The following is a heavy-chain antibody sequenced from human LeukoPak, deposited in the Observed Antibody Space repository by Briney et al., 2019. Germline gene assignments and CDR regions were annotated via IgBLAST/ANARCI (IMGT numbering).Heavy chain of an antibody. J-gene: IGHJ4*02. CDR3: ASWAYSYGPYYFDY. Sequence: SETLSLTCAVYGGSFSGYYWSWIRQPPGKGLEWIGEINHSGSTNYNPSLKSRVTISVDTSKNQFSLKLSSVTAADTAVYYCASWAYSYGPYYFDYWGQGTLVTVSS. V-gene: IGHV4-34*01. D-gene: IGHD5-18*01. CDR2: INHSGST. CDR1: GGSFSGYY.